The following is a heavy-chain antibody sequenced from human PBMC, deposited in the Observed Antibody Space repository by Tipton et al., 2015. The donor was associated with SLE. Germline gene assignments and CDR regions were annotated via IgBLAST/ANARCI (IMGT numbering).Heavy chain of an antibody. J-gene: IGHJ4*02. CDR1: GFTYSSYA. CDR3: ASTIYDYVWGSYRS. V-gene: IGHV3-30-3*01. CDR2: ISYDGSNK. D-gene: IGHD3-16*02. Sequence: SLRLSCAASGFTYSSYAMHWVRQAPGKGLEWVAVISYDGSNKYYADSVKGRFTISRDNSKNTLYLQMNSLRAEDTAVYYCASTIYDYVWGSYRSWGQGTLVTVSS.